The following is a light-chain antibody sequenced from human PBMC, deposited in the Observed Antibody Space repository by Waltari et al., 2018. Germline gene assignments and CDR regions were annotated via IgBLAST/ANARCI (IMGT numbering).Light chain of an antibody. Sequence: EIVLTQSPATLSLSPGERATLSCRASQSVSSSLVWYQRKAGQAPRLLIYDASNRATGIPARFSGSGSGTDFTLTISSLEPEDFAVYYCQQRSNWPPFTFGPGTKVEIK. CDR2: DAS. J-gene: IGKJ3*01. CDR1: QSVSSS. CDR3: QQRSNWPPFT. V-gene: IGKV3-11*01.